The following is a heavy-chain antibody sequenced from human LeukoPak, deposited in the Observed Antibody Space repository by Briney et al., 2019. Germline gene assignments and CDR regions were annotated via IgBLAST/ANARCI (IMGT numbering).Heavy chain of an antibody. CDR2: INPNSGGT. D-gene: IGHD3-22*01. J-gene: IGHJ4*02. V-gene: IGHV1-2*02. Sequence: ASVKVSCKASGYTFTGYYMHWVRQAPGQGLEWMGWINPNSGGTNYAQKFQGKVTMTRDTSISTAYMELSRLRSDDTAVYYCARMRYYYDSSGYHYFDYWGQGTLVTVSS. CDR3: ARMRYYYDSSGYHYFDY. CDR1: GYTFTGYY.